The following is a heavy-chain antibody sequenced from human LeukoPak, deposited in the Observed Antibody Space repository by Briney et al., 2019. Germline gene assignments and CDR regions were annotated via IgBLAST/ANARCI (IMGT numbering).Heavy chain of an antibody. J-gene: IGHJ4*02. D-gene: IGHD6-19*01. CDR2: ISSSSSYI. CDR3: ARVCVVAGNDY. CDR1: GFTFSSYS. V-gene: IGHV3-21*01. Sequence: GGSLRLSCAASGFTFSSYSMNWVRQAPGKGLEWVSSISSSSSYIYYADSVKGRFTISRDNAKNSLYLQMNSVRAEDTAVYYCARVCVVAGNDYWGQGTLVTVSS.